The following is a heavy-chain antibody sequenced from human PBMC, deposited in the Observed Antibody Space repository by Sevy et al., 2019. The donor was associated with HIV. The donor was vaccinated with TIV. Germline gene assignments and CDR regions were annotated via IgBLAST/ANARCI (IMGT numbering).Heavy chain of an antibody. Sequence: GGSLRLSCTASGFTFSSYDMNWVRQAPGKGLEWVSKISSSGSSIYYADSVKGRFTISRDNAKNSLNLQMNSLRAEDTAVYYCAGRKVDFWSGYSYYYGMDVWGQGTTVTVSS. V-gene: IGHV3-48*03. D-gene: IGHD3-3*01. CDR1: GFTFSSYD. CDR3: AGRKVDFWSGYSYYYGMDV. J-gene: IGHJ6*02. CDR2: ISSSGSSI.